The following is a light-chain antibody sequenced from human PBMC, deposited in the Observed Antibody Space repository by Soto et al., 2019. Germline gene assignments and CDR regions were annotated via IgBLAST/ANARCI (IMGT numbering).Light chain of an antibody. CDR3: QQYDNLLFT. CDR1: QDISNY. Sequence: DIQMTQSPSSLSASVGDRVTITCQASQDISNYLNWYQQKPGKAPKLLIYDASNLETGVPSRFSGSGSGTDFTFTISSLHPEDMATYYCQQYDNLLFTFGPGTKVDIK. V-gene: IGKV1-33*01. J-gene: IGKJ3*01. CDR2: DAS.